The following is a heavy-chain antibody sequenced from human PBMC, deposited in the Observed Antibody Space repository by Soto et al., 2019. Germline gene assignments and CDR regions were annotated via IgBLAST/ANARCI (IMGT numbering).Heavy chain of an antibody. CDR2: IYHTGST. D-gene: IGHD6-19*01. CDR1: AGSLSNYY. CDR3: ARGGRGSGLYFLYYFDL. J-gene: IGHJ4*02. V-gene: IGHV4-59*01. Sequence: QVQLQESGPGLVKPSETLSLTCSVSAGSLSNYYWTWIRQSPGMGLEWIGEIYHTGSTKYNPSLKSRVAISVDMSKNQCSLTLSSVTPADTAVYYCARGGRGSGLYFLYYFDLWGQGTLITVSS.